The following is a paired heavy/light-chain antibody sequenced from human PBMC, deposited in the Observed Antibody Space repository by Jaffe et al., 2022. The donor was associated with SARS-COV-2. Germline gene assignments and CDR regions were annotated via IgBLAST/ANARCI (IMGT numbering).Light chain of an antibody. CDR2: GAS. Sequence: EIVLTQSPGTLSLSPGERATLSCRASQSVSSSYLAWYQQKPGQAPRLLIYGASSRATGIPDRFSGSGSGTDFTLTISRLEPEDFAVYYCQQYGSSPPTYTFGQGTKLEIK. J-gene: IGKJ2*01. CDR1: QSVSSSY. CDR3: QQYGSSPPTYT. V-gene: IGKV3-20*01.
Heavy chain of an antibody. CDR3: ARGEVYYYGSGSYKVMAN. Sequence: QVQLQQWGAGLLKPSETLSLTCAVYGGSFSGYYWSWIRQPPGKGLEWIGEINHSGSTNYNPSLKSRVTISVDTSKNQFSLKLSSVTAADTAVYYCARGEVYYYGSGSYKVMANWGQGTLVTVSS. J-gene: IGHJ4*02. V-gene: IGHV4-34*01. CDR1: GGSFSGYY. D-gene: IGHD3-10*01. CDR2: INHSGST.